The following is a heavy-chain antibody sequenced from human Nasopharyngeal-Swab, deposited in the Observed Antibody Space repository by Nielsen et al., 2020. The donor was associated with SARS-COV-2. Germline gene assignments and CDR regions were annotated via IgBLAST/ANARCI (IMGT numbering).Heavy chain of an antibody. J-gene: IGHJ4*02. CDR2: ISWNSGTI. D-gene: IGHD6-13*01. CDR3: AGQPSWYYFDY. CDR1: GFTFDDYA. Sequence: GGSLRLSCAASGFTFDDYAMHWVRQAPGKGLEWVSGISWNSGTIGYADSVKGRFTISRDNAKNSLYLQMNGLRAEDTAVYYCAGQPSWYYFDYWGQGTLVTVSS. V-gene: IGHV3-9*01.